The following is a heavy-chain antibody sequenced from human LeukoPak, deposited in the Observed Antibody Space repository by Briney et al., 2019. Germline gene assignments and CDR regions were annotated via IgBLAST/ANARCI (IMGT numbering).Heavy chain of an antibody. J-gene: IGHJ2*01. Sequence: ASVKVSCKPSGYTFIAFYIHWVRQAPGQGLEWMGWISPNSGGTDYAQRFQGRVTMTRDTSISTAYMELSSLRSDDTAVYYCAIQPWGSGNNWYFDLWGRGTLVTVSS. CDR1: GYTFIAFY. V-gene: IGHV1-2*02. D-gene: IGHD7-27*01. CDR3: AIQPWGSGNNWYFDL. CDR2: ISPNSGGT.